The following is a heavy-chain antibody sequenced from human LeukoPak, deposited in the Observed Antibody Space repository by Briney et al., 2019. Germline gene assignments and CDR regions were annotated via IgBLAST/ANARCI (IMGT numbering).Heavy chain of an antibody. Sequence: GGSLRLSCAASGFTFSSYAMSWVRQAPGKGLEWVSAISGSGGSTYYADSVKGRFTISRDNSKNTLYLQINSLRAEDTAVYYCAKLRRPSAVPAAMPYYWGQGTLVTVSS. CDR2: ISGSGGST. J-gene: IGHJ4*02. V-gene: IGHV3-23*01. CDR1: GFTFSSYA. D-gene: IGHD2-2*01. CDR3: AKLRRPSAVPAAMPYY.